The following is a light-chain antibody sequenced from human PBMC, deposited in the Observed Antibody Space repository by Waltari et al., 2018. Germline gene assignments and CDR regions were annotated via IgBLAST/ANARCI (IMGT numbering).Light chain of an antibody. CDR2: KAS. V-gene: IGKV1-5*03. Sequence: DIQMTQSPSTLSASVGDTITITCRASQSISNYLAWYQQKPGKAPKLLIYKASSSGSGVPSRLSGSGSGTEFTLTISSLQPDDFATYYCQQYNTYSSFGQGTKLEIK. J-gene: IGKJ2*03. CDR3: QQYNTYSS. CDR1: QSISNY.